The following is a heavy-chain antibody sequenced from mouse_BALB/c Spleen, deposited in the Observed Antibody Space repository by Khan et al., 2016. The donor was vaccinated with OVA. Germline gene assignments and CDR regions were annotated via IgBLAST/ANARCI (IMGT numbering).Heavy chain of an antibody. CDR3: TRSDSEKVFDY. D-gene: IGHD6-1*01. J-gene: IGHJ2*01. CDR1: GYTFKSYY. Sequence: QVRLQQSGPELVKPGASVRISCKASGYTFKSYYIHWVKQRPGQGLEWIGWIYPGYVNTEYNEKFKGKATLTADKSSSTAYMQLSSLTSEDSAVYCCTRSDSEKVFDYWGQGTTLTVSA. V-gene: IGHV1S56*01. CDR2: IYPGYVNT.